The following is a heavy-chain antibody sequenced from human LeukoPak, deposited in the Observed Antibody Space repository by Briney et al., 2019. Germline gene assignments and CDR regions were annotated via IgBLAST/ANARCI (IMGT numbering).Heavy chain of an antibody. CDR1: GGSISSSSYY. D-gene: IGHD3-22*01. CDR2: IYYSGST. J-gene: IGHJ4*02. CDR3: ARSLNYYDSRYDY. V-gene: IGHV4-39*07. Sequence: SETLSLTCTVSGGSISSSSYYWGWIRQPPGKGLEWIGSIYYSGSTYYNPSLKSRVTISVDTSKNQFSLKLSSVTAADTAVYYCARSLNYYDSRYDYWGQGTLVTVSS.